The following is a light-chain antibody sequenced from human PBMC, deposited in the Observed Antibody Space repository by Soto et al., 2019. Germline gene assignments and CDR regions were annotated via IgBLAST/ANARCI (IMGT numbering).Light chain of an antibody. V-gene: IGLV2-11*01. CDR2: DVS. Sequence: QSALTQPRSVSGSPGQSVTISCTGTSSDVGGYNYVSWYQQHPGKAPKLMIYDVSKRPSGVPDRFSGSKSGNTASLTISGLQAEDEADYYCCSYAGSKEVFGGGTKLTVL. CDR1: SSDVGGYNY. CDR3: CSYAGSKEV. J-gene: IGLJ3*02.